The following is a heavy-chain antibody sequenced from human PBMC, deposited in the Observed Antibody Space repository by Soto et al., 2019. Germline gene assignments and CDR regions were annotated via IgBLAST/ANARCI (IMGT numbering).Heavy chain of an antibody. CDR1: RYRFTNYW. V-gene: IGHV5-51*01. CDR2: IYPDGSDI. Sequence: GESLKISCKGSRYRFTNYWIGWVRQMPGKGLEWMGIIYPDGSDIRYSPSFQGQVTISADKSISTAYLQWSSLKASDTAMYYCARWAEGVTTPHFDYWGQGTLVTVSS. D-gene: IGHD4-17*01. J-gene: IGHJ4*01. CDR3: ARWAEGVTTPHFDY.